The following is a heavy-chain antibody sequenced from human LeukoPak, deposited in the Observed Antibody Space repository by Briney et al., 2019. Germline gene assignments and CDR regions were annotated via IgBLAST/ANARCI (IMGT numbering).Heavy chain of an antibody. V-gene: IGHV3-15*01. CDR1: GFTFSNAW. Sequence: PGGSLRLSCAASGFTFSNAWMSWVRQAPGKGLEWVGRIKSKTDGGTTDYAAPVKGRFTISRDDSKNTLYLQMNSLRAEDTAVYYCAKDSVVRGVISDYWGQGTLVTVSS. CDR3: AKDSVVRGVISDY. J-gene: IGHJ4*02. CDR2: IKSKTDGGTT. D-gene: IGHD3-10*01.